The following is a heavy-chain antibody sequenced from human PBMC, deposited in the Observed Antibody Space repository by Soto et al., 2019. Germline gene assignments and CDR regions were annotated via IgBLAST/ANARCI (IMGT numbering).Heavy chain of an antibody. V-gene: IGHV5-51*01. CDR2: IYPGDSDT. D-gene: IGHD3-10*01. CDR3: PRRDLLWFGEPRAFDI. CDR1: GYSFTTYW. Sequence: GESLKISCKGSGYSFTTYWIGWVRQMPGKGLEWMGIIYPGDSDTRYSPSFQGQVTISADKSISTAYLQWSSLKASDTAIYYCPRRDLLWFGEPRAFDIWGGGKMVTVS. J-gene: IGHJ3*02.